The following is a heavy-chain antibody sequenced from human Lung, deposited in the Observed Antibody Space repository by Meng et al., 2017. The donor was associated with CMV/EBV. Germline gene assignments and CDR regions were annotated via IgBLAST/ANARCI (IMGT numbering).Heavy chain of an antibody. D-gene: IGHD1-26*01. J-gene: IGHJ4*02. V-gene: IGHV3-30*02. CDR3: AKDYSFDY. CDR2: IRYDGSNK. Sequence: GESXKISCAASGFTFSSYGMHWVRQAPGKGLEWVAFIRYDGSNKYYADSVKGRFTISRNNSKNTLYLQMNSLRAEDTAAYYCAKDYSFDYWGQGTLVTVSS. CDR1: GFTFSSYG.